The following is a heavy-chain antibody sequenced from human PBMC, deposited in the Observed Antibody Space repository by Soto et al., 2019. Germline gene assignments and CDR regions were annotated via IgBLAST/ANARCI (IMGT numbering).Heavy chain of an antibody. CDR1: GFSFTNYA. CDR3: AKDQWLIQGHFDY. V-gene: IGHV3-23*01. D-gene: IGHD5-18*01. J-gene: IGHJ4*02. CDR2: ISVSGETT. Sequence: EVQLLESGRGLVRPGGSLRLSCAASGFSFTNYAMSWVRQAPGKGLEWLSAISVSGETTYYADSVRGRFTISRDNSRATVFLQMSNLRAEDTALYYCAKDQWLIQGHFDYWGQGILVTVSS.